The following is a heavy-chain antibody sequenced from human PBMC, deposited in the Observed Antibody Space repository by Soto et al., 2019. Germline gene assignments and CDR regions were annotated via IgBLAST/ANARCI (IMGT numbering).Heavy chain of an antibody. CDR3: ATAGYNWNL. D-gene: IGHD1-20*01. V-gene: IGHV4-34*01. CDR2: INHSGST. J-gene: IGHJ5*02. CDR1: GGSFSGYY. Sequence: SETLSLTCAVYGGSFSGYYWSWIRQPPGKGLEWIGEINHSGSTNYNPSLKSRVTISVDTSKNQFSLKLSSVTAADTAVYYCATAGYNWNLWGQGTLVTVSS.